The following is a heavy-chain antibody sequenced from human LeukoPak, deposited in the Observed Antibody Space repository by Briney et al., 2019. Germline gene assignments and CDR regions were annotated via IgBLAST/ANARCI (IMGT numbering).Heavy chain of an antibody. J-gene: IGHJ4*02. CDR1: GFTYSGYA. V-gene: IGHV3-23*01. CDR2: ISGSGGST. CDR3: AKDPYSGSYYDY. Sequence: GGSLRLSCAASGFTYSGYAMSWVRQPRGRGLEGVSAISGSGGSTYYADSVKGRFTISRDNSKNTLYLQMNSLRAEDTAVYYCAKDPYSGSYYDYWGQGTLVTVSS. D-gene: IGHD1-26*01.